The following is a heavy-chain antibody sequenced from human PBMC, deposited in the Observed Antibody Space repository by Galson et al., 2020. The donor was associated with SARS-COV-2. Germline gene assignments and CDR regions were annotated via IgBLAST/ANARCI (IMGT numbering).Heavy chain of an antibody. D-gene: IGHD1-7*01. V-gene: IGHV5-51*01. Sequence: HGESLKISCKGSGYNFTKYWIGWVRQMPGKGLEWMGVIYPGDSDTRYSTSFQGQVTISADKSISTAYLQWSSLKASDTAMYYCARHLDLGLHYDMDVWGKGTTVTVSS. CDR3: ARHLDLGLHYDMDV. J-gene: IGHJ6*03. CDR1: GYNFTKYW. CDR2: IYPGDSDT.